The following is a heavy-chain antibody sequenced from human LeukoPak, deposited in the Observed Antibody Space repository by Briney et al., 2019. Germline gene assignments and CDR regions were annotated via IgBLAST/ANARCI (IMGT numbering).Heavy chain of an antibody. CDR2: IYDNGNT. CDR1: GGSISGWS. V-gene: IGHV4-59*01. D-gene: IGHD3-16*01. Sequence: SETLSLTCTVSGGSISGWSWSWIRQPPGKGLEWIGYIYDNGNTNYNPSLKSRVTMSVDTSKNQFSMKLSSVTAADTATYYCARETRLTGFFGGLGFNYWGQGTLVTVSS. J-gene: IGHJ4*02. CDR3: ARETRLTGFFGGLGFNY.